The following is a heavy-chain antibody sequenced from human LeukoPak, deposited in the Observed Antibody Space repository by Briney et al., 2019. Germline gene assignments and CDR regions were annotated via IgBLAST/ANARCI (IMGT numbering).Heavy chain of an antibody. V-gene: IGHV3-53*01. CDR3: AREVRGYYFDY. D-gene: IGHD3-22*01. CDR1: GFIVGSNY. J-gene: IGHJ4*02. Sequence: GGXXRLSCAASGFIVGSNYMSWVRQAPGKGLEWVSVISSGGNTYYTDSVTGRFTISREISKNTRYLQMNGLRAEDTAVYYCAREVRGYYFDYWGQGTLVTVSS. CDR2: ISSGGNT.